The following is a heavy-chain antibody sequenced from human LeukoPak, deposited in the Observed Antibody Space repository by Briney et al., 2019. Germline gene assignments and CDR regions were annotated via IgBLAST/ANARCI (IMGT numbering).Heavy chain of an antibody. CDR3: ARGYSYSRYYFDY. Sequence: SETLSLTCTVSGGSISSYYWSWIRQPSGKGLEWIGYIYYSGTTHYNPSLKSRVTISLDTSKNQFSLKLSSVTAADTAVYFCARGYSYSRYYFDYWGQGTLVTVSS. V-gene: IGHV4-59*01. J-gene: IGHJ4*02. CDR1: GGSISSYY. D-gene: IGHD5-18*01. CDR2: IYYSGTT.